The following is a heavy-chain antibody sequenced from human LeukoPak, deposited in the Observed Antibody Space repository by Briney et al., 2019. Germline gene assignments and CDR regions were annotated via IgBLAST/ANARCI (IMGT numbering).Heavy chain of an antibody. D-gene: IGHD6-19*01. J-gene: IGHJ4*02. CDR2: TSSSSSTI. V-gene: IGHV3-48*01. CDR3: ARARLYSSGWYMDQ. CDR1: GFTFSTYS. Sequence: GGSLRLSCAASGFTFSTYSMNWVRQAPGKGLEWVSYTSSSSSTIYYADSVKGRFTISRDNAKNSLYLQMNSQRAEDTAVYHCARARLYSSGWYMDQWGQGTLVTVSS.